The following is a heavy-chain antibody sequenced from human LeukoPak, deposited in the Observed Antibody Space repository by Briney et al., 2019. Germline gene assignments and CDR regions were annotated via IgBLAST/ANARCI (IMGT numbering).Heavy chain of an antibody. CDR2: ISGCDGST. V-gene: IGHV3-23*01. J-gene: IGHJ5*02. D-gene: IGHD3-16*01. CDR3: AKSGGVRFDP. CDR1: GFSFSNYA. Sequence: GSLRLSCAASGFSFSNYAMSWVRQAPGKGLEWVSAISGCDGSTYYAGSVKGRFTISRDNSKNTLYLQMNSLRGEDTAVYYCAKSGGVRFDPWGQGTLVTVSS.